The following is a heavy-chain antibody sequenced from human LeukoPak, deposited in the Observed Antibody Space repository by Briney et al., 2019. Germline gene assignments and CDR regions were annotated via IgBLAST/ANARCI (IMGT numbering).Heavy chain of an antibody. CDR1: GYTFTSYY. D-gene: IGHD6-6*01. Sequence: ASVKVSCKASGYTFTSYYMHWVRQAPGQGLEWMGIINPSGGSTSYAQKFQGRVTMTRDTSTSAVYMELSSLRSDDTAVYYCARTAARRFDYWGQGTLVTVSS. J-gene: IGHJ4*02. CDR2: INPSGGST. V-gene: IGHV1-46*01. CDR3: ARTAARRFDY.